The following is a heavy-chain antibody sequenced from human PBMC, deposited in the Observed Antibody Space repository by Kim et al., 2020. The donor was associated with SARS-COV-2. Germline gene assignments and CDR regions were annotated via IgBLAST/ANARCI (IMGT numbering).Heavy chain of an antibody. CDR3: ARDAVTGGAFDI. J-gene: IGHJ3*02. Sequence: TSNPTLKRGVTISVDTSKNQFSLKLSSVTAADTAVYYCARDAVTGGAFDIWGQGTMVTVSS. V-gene: IGHV4-59*01. D-gene: IGHD4-17*01.